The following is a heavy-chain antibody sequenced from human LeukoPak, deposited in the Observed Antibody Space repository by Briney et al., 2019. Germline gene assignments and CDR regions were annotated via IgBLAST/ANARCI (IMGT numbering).Heavy chain of an antibody. Sequence: SETLSLTCTVSGGSISSYYWGWIRQPPGKGLEWIGNIYYSGNTYYNPSLQSRVTVSVDTSKNQFSLKVSSVTAADTAVYYCARDGYLAVDYWGQGTLVSVSS. CDR3: ARDGYLAVDY. CDR2: IYYSGNT. CDR1: GGSISSYY. D-gene: IGHD2-2*03. J-gene: IGHJ4*02. V-gene: IGHV4-39*07.